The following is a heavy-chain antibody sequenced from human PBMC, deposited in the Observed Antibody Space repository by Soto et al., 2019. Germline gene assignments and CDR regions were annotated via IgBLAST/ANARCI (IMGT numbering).Heavy chain of an antibody. V-gene: IGHV3-23*01. CDR1: GFTFSSYA. J-gene: IGHJ5*02. Sequence: LSLTCAASGFTFSSYAMSWVRQAPGKGLEWVSAISGSGGSTYYADSVKGRFTISRDNSKNTLYLQMNSLRAEDTAVYYCAKTFIVVVPAAMPGINWFDPWGQGTLVTVSS. CDR3: AKTFIVVVPAAMPGINWFDP. D-gene: IGHD2-2*01. CDR2: ISGSGGST.